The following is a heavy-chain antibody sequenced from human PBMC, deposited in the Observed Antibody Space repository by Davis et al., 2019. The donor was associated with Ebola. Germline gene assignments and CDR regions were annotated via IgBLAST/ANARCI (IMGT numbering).Heavy chain of an antibody. V-gene: IGHV5-51*01. CDR2: IYPGDSDT. CDR3: ARRVWTSCHQGPCRYFDY. D-gene: IGHD2-2*01. CDR1: GYSFISYW. J-gene: IGHJ4*02. Sequence: GESLKISCKGSGYSFISYWIGWVRQMPGKGLEWMGIIYPGDSDTRYSPSFQGQVTISADKSISTAYLQWSSLKASDTAMYYCARRVWTSCHQGPCRYFDYWGQGTLVTVSS.